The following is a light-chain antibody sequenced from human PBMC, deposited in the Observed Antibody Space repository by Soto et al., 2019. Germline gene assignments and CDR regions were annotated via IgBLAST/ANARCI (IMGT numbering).Light chain of an antibody. Sequence: EIVMTQSPDTLSVSPGERATLSCRASQSIINNLAWYQQKPGQAPRLLIYGASIRATGFPARFSGSGSGTEFTLTISSQQSEDFAVYYCQQYNDWPPLTFGGGTKVEIK. CDR1: QSIINN. V-gene: IGKV3-15*01. CDR2: GAS. CDR3: QQYNDWPPLT. J-gene: IGKJ4*01.